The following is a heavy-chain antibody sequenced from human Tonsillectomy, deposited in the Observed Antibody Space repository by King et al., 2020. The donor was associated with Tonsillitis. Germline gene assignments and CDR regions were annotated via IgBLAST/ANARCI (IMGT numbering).Heavy chain of an antibody. Sequence: QLVQSGAEVKKPGASVKISCKASGYTYSSYALQWVRQAPGQRPEWLGWINSDNGVTKYSQNLQGRLTITWDTSASTAYMEMSSLTSEDTAVYYCARSRWTATFDSWGQGTLVTVSS. V-gene: IGHV1-3*01. J-gene: IGHJ4*02. CDR3: ARSRWTATFDS. D-gene: IGHD3/OR15-3a*01. CDR2: INSDNGVT. CDR1: GYTYSSYA.